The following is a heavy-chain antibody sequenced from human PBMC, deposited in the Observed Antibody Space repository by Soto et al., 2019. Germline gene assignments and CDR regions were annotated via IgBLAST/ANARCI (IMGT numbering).Heavy chain of an antibody. V-gene: IGHV3-23*01. D-gene: IGHD4-17*01. CDR1: GFTFSSYA. Sequence: GGSLILSCAASGFTFSSYARSWVRQAPGKGRGGVSAISGRGGCTYYAESVKGRFTISRANSRNKLYQQMNSLRAEDTAVYSSAKDLDYGDYNYYYYGMDVWGQGTTVTVSS. J-gene: IGHJ6*02. CDR2: ISGRGGCT. CDR3: AKDLDYGDYNYYYYGMDV.